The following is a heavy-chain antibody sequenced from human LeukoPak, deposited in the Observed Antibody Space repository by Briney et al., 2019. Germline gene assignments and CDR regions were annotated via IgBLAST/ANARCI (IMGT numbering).Heavy chain of an antibody. J-gene: IGHJ4*02. CDR1: GFIVSSNY. CDR3: GAVVVTATDYFDD. V-gene: IGHV3-53*04. Sequence: GGSLRLSCAASGFIVSSNYMSWVRQAPGKGLEWVSVIYSGGSTYYADSVKGRFTISRHNSKNTLYLQLNSLRAEDTAVYYCGAVVVTATDYFDDWGQGTLVTVSS. D-gene: IGHD2-21*02. CDR2: IYSGGST.